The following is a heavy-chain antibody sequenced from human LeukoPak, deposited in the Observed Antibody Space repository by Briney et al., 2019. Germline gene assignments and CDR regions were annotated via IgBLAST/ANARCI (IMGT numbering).Heavy chain of an antibody. Sequence: GGSLRLSCAASGFTFSSYSMNWVRQAPGKGLEWVSYISSSSSTIYYADSVKGRFTISRDNAKNSLYLQMNSLRAEDTAVYYCARDKGSVQLPQNYFDYWGQGTLVTVSS. J-gene: IGHJ4*02. D-gene: IGHD3-10*01. CDR3: ARDKGSVQLPQNYFDY. CDR1: GFTFSSYS. V-gene: IGHV3-48*04. CDR2: ISSSSSTI.